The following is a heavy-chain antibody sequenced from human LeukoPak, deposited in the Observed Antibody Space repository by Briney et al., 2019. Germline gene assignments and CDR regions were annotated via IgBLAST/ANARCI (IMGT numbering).Heavy chain of an antibody. V-gene: IGHV3-21*01. J-gene: IGHJ4*02. CDR2: ISSFSGYI. D-gene: IGHD6-19*01. Sequence: GGSLRLSCAASGFTFSTYSMNWVRQAPGKGLEWVSSISSFSGYIYYADSVKGRFTISRDNAKNSLHLQMNSLRVEDTAVYYCAKDLTVDPYYFDYWGQGTLVTVSS. CDR3: AKDLTVDPYYFDY. CDR1: GFTFSTYS.